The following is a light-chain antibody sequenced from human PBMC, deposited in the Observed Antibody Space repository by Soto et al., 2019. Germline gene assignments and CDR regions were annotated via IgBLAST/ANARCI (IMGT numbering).Light chain of an antibody. CDR2: ATS. CDR3: QQYGSSPLWT. J-gene: IGKJ1*01. CDR1: QSVDSTY. Sequence: EIVLTQSPGTLSLSPGERATLSCRASQSVDSTYLAWYQQKPDQSPRLLIYATSSRATGIPDRFSGSGSGTDFTLTISRLEPEDFAVYYCQQYGSSPLWTFGQGTMVDVK. V-gene: IGKV3-20*01.